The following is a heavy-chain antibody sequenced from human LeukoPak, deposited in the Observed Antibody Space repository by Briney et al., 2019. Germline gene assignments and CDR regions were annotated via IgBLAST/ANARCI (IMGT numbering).Heavy chain of an antibody. CDR3: ATYVRGDFDY. V-gene: IGHV3-23*01. J-gene: IGHJ4*02. D-gene: IGHD3-10*02. Sequence: GGSPRLSCATSGFTFSSYAMSWVRQAPGKGLEWVSTVSGGGGSTWYADSVKGRFTISRDNSKNTLYLQTNSLRAEYTAVYYCATYVRGDFDYWGQGTLVTVSS. CDR2: VSGGGGST. CDR1: GFTFSSYA.